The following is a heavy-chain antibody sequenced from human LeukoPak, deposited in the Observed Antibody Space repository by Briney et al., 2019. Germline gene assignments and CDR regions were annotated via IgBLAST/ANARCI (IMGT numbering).Heavy chain of an antibody. Sequence: ASVKVSCKASGYTFTSYGISWVRQAPGQGLEWMGWISANNGDTDYAQSLQGRVTLTTDTSTNTAYTELRSLTSDDTAVYYCARDIAVTNFDYWGQGTLVTVSS. CDR1: GYTFTSYG. J-gene: IGHJ4*02. V-gene: IGHV1-18*01. D-gene: IGHD4-17*01. CDR3: ARDIAVTNFDY. CDR2: ISANNGDT.